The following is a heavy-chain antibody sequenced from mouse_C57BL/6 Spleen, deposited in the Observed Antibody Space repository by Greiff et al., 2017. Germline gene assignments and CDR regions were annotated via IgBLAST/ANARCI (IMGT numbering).Heavy chain of an antibody. CDR3: AREVNY. J-gene: IGHJ2*01. V-gene: IGHV5-6*01. CDR1: GFTFSSYG. CDR2: ISSGGSNT. Sequence: EVKLMESGGDLVKPGGSLKLSCAASGFTFSSYGMTWVGQTPDKGLEWVANISSGGSNTYYPDSVKGRFTISGDNAKNTLYLQMSSLKSEDSAMYYCAREVNYWGQGTTLTVSS.